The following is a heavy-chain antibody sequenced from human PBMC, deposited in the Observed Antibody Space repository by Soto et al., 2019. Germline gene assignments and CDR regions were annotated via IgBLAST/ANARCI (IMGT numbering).Heavy chain of an antibody. Sequence: ASVKVSCKASGYTFTSYYMHWVRQAPGQGLEWMGIINPSGGSTSYAQKFQGRVTMTRDTSTSTVYMELSSLRSEDTAVYYCASNNYDILTGYSNHYYYYGMDVWGQGTRVTVSS. J-gene: IGHJ6*02. CDR2: INPSGGST. CDR3: ASNNYDILTGYSNHYYYYGMDV. CDR1: GYTFTSYY. V-gene: IGHV1-46*01. D-gene: IGHD3-9*01.